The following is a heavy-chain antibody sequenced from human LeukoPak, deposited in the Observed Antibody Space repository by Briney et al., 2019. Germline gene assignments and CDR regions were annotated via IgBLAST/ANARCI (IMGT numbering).Heavy chain of an antibody. CDR2: ISSSGSTI. CDR3: ARTRRVLNVDTAWEDAFDI. Sequence: PGGSLRLSCAASGFTFSSYEMNWVRQAPGKGLEWVSYISSSGSTIYYADSVKGRFTISRDNAKNSLYLQMNSLRAEDTAVYYCARTRRVLNVDTAWEDAFDIWGQGTMVTVSS. V-gene: IGHV3-48*03. D-gene: IGHD5-18*01. J-gene: IGHJ3*02. CDR1: GFTFSSYE.